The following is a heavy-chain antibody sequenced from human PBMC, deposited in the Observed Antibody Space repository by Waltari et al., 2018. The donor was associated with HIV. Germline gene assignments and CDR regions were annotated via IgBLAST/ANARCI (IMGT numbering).Heavy chain of an antibody. J-gene: IGHJ4*02. D-gene: IGHD4-4*01. CDR2: INSDGSST. Sequence: EVQLVESGGGLVRPGGSLRLSCAASGFTFSSYWLHWVRQAPGKGLVWVSRINSDGSSTTYADSVKGRFTISRDNAKNTLYLQMNSLRDEDTAVYYCATFPINDHSNKRLGYWGQGTLVTVSS. CDR3: ATFPINDHSNKRLGY. CDR1: GFTFSSYW. V-gene: IGHV3-74*01.